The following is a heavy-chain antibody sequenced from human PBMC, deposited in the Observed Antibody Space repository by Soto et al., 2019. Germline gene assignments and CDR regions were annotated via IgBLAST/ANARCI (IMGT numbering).Heavy chain of an antibody. CDR1: GFTCINYG. V-gene: IGHV3-23*01. D-gene: IGHD2-21*01. Sequence: GGSLRLSCAASGFTCINYGMSWVRQAPGKGLEWVSSISGGNTFYAGSVKGRFTISRDNSKNTLYLQMNSLTAEDTAVYYCAKAPSSDCNSGACSLRSWGQGTLVTVSS. CDR2: ISGGNT. CDR3: AKAPSSDCNSGACSLRS. J-gene: IGHJ5*02.